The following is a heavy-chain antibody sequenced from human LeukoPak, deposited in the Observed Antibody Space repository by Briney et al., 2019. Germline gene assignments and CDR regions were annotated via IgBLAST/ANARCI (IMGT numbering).Heavy chain of an antibody. CDR1: GGSFSGYY. Sequence: SETLSLTCAVYGGSFSGYYWSWIRQPPGKGLEWIGEINHSGSTNYNPSLKSRVTISVDTSKNQFSLKLSSVTAADTALYYCAKDMGYSYGQGIDYWGQGTLVTVSS. V-gene: IGHV4-34*01. CDR3: AKDMGYSYGQGIDY. CDR2: INHSGST. D-gene: IGHD5-18*01. J-gene: IGHJ4*02.